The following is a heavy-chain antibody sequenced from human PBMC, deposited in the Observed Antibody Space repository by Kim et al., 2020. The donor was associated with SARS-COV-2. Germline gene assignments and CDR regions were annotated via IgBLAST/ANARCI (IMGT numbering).Heavy chain of an antibody. CDR3: ARLILHRPETDTAMVIFDY. Sequence: SRVTISVDTSKNQFSLKLSSVTAADTAVYYCARLILHRPETDTAMVIFDYWGQGTLVTVSS. V-gene: IGHV4-59*08. D-gene: IGHD5-18*01. J-gene: IGHJ4*02.